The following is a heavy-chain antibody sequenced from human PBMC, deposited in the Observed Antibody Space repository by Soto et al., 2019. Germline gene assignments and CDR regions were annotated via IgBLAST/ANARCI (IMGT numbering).Heavy chain of an antibody. CDR1: GGTFSSYA. J-gene: IGHJ4*02. D-gene: IGHD3-16*01. V-gene: IGHV1-69*12. CDR2: IIPIFGTA. Sequence: QVQLVQSGAEVKKPGSSVKVPCKASGGTFSSYAISWVRQAPGQGLEWMGGIIPIFGTANYAQKFQGRVTITADESTSTAYMELSSLRSEDTAVYYCARDLAGPWPRWGPFDYWGQGTLVTVSS. CDR3: ARDLAGPWPRWGPFDY.